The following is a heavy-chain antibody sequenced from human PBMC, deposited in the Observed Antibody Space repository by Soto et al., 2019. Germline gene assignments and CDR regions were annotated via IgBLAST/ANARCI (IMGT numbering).Heavy chain of an antibody. CDR3: AKAGPYYDFWSGYPENAPYYYYGMDV. D-gene: IGHD3-3*01. V-gene: IGHV3-23*01. J-gene: IGHJ6*02. CDR2: ISGSGGST. Sequence: PGGSLRLSCAASGFTFSSYAMSWVRQAPGKGLEWVSAISGSGGSTYYADSGKGRFTISRDNSKNTLYLQMNSLRAEDTAVYYCAKAGPYYDFWSGYPENAPYYYYGMDVWGQGTTVTVSS. CDR1: GFTFSSYA.